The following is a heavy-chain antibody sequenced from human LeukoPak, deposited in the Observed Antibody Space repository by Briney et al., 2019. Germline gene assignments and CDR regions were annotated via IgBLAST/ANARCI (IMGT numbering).Heavy chain of an antibody. D-gene: IGHD2-2*01. CDR3: ARGYCSSTSCYHRVGAFYI. CDR2: IYYSGSN. CDR1: GGSISSYY. V-gene: IGHV4-59*12. Sequence: SETLSLICTLSGGSISSYYGSWIRQPPGKRREWLGYIYYSGSNNYNPSLKGRVPISVETPKNHFFLKLRSATAADTAVYYCARGYCSSTSCYHRVGAFYIWGQGTIVTVS. J-gene: IGHJ3*02.